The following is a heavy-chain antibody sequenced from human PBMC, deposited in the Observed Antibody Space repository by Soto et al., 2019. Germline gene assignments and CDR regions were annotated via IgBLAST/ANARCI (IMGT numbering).Heavy chain of an antibody. CDR2: IYYSGST. V-gene: IGHV4-59*01. CDR3: ARDLSKVKLVRYFDY. D-gene: IGHD6-13*01. Sequence: SETLSLTCTVSGVSISSYHWSWIRQPPGKGLEWIGYIYYSGSTNYNPSLKSRVTISVDTSKNQFSLKLSSVTAADTAVYYCARDLSKVKLVRYFDYWGQGTLVTVSS. J-gene: IGHJ4*02. CDR1: GVSISSYH.